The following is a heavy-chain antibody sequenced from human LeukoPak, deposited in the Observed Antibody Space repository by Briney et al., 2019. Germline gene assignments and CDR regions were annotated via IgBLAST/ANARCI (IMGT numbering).Heavy chain of an antibody. CDR3: ARITTYYYDSSGYYGY. J-gene: IGHJ4*02. Sequence: SETLSLTCTVSGGSISSSSYYWGWIRQPPGKGLEWIGGIYYSGSTYYNPSLKSRVTISVDTSKNQFSLKLSSVTAADTAVYYCARITTYYYDSSGYYGYWGQGTLVTVSS. V-gene: IGHV4-39*01. D-gene: IGHD3-22*01. CDR2: IYYSGST. CDR1: GGSISSSSYY.